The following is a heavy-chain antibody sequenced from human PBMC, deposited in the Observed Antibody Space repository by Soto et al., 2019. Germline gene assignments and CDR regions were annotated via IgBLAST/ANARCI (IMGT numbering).Heavy chain of an antibody. CDR1: GFSFSTYS. D-gene: IGHD6-6*01. V-gene: IGHV3-48*02. CDR2: ISSRSYTI. J-gene: IGHJ6*02. CDR3: ARGGSSSANGMDV. Sequence: VQLVESGGGLVQPGGSLRLSCAASGFSFSTYSMNWVRQAPGKGLEWVSYISSRSYTIYYIDSVKGRFTISRDNAKSSLYLQMNSLRDEDTAVYYCARGGSSSANGMDVWGQGTTVTVSS.